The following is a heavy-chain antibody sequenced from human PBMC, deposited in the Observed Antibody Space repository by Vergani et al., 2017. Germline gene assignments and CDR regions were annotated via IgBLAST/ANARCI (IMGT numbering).Heavy chain of an antibody. Sequence: QVQLQESGPGLVKPSETLSLTCTVSGDSISSDNYYWTWIRQPPGKGLEWIAYIYYGGSAYYSPSLKSRVTISVDTSKNQFSLKLSSVTAADTAVYYCAREITSPSLGIWGQGTLVTVSS. J-gene: IGHJ4*02. D-gene: IGHD3-16*01. CDR1: GDSISSDNYY. CDR2: IYYGGSA. CDR3: AREITSPSLGI. V-gene: IGHV4-30-4*08.